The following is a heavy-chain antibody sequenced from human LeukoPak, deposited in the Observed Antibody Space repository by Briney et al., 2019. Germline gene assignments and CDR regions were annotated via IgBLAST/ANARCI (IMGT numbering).Heavy chain of an antibody. CDR2: ISWNSGSI. D-gene: IGHD6-13*01. CDR1: GFTFDDYA. Sequence: GGSLRLSCAASGFTFDDYAMHWVRQAPGKGLEWVSGISWNSGSIGYADSVKGRFTISRDNAKNSLYLQMNSLRAEDTAVYYCARDRRGIEAAAPLQHWGQGTLVTVSS. V-gene: IGHV3-9*01. CDR3: ARDRRGIEAAAPLQH. J-gene: IGHJ1*01.